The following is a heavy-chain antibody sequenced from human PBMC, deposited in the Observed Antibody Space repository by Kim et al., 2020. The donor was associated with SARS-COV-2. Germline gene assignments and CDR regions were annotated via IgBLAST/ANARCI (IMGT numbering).Heavy chain of an antibody. CDR1: GFTFDDYA. CDR2: ISWNSGSI. D-gene: IGHD3-10*01. V-gene: IGHV3-9*01. J-gene: IGHJ3*02. Sequence: GGSLRLSCAASGFTFDDYAMHWVRQAPGKGLEWVSGISWNSGSIGYADSVKGRFTISRDNAKNSLYLQMNSLRAEDTALYYCAKGVPMVRGGLGAFDIWG. CDR3: AKGVPMVRGGLGAFDI.